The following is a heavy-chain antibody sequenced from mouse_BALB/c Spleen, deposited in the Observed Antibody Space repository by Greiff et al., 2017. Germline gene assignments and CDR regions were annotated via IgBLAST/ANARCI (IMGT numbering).Heavy chain of an antibody. CDR1: GFAFSSYD. V-gene: IGHV5-12-1*01. CDR3: VSFYSFAY. D-gene: IGHD2-1*01. CDR2: ISSGGGST. Sequence: DVKLVESGGGLVKPGGSLKLSCAASGFAFSSYDMSWVRQTPEKRLEWVAYISSGGGSTYYPDTVKGRFTISRDNAKNTLYLQMSSLKSEDTAMYYCVSFYSFAYWGQGTLVTVSA. J-gene: IGHJ3*01.